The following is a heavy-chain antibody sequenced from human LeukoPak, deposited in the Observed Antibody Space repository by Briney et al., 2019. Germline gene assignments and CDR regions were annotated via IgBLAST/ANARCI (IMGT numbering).Heavy chain of an antibody. V-gene: IGHV3-11*04. CDR1: GFTFSDYY. D-gene: IGHD3-22*01. CDR3: ARGYYDSSGLDY. Sequence: GGSLRLSCAASGFTFSDYYMTWIRQAPGKGLEWVSYITSSGSTIYYADSVKGRFTISRDNAKNSLYLQMNSLRAEDTAMYYCARGYYDSSGLDYWGQGTLVTVSS. J-gene: IGHJ4*02. CDR2: ITSSGSTI.